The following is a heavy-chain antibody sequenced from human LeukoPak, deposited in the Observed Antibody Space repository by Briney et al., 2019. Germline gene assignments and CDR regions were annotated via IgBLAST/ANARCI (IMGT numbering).Heavy chain of an antibody. J-gene: IGHJ6*02. CDR1: GFTFSSFD. Sequence: PGRSLRLSCAASGFTFSSFDMHWVRQAPGKGLEWVAVIWYDGSNKYYADSVKGRFTISRDNSKKTLYLQMNSLRAEDTAVYYCARDRTMVRGGMDVWGQGTTVTVSS. CDR3: ARDRTMVRGGMDV. CDR2: IWYDGSNK. V-gene: IGHV3-33*01. D-gene: IGHD3-10*01.